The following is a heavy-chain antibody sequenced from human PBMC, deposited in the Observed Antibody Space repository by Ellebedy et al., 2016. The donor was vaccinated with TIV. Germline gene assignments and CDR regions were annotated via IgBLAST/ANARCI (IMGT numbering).Heavy chain of an antibody. V-gene: IGHV3-33*01. D-gene: IGHD2-21*02. Sequence: GESLKISCAASGFTFSSYGMHWVRQAPGKGLEWVAVIWYDGSNKYYADSVKGRFTISRDNAKNSLYLQMNSLRAEDTAVYYCARNRRGLPRRVVTATMDYWGQGTLVTVSS. CDR3: ARNRRGLPRRVVTATMDY. CDR1: GFTFSSYG. J-gene: IGHJ4*02. CDR2: IWYDGSNK.